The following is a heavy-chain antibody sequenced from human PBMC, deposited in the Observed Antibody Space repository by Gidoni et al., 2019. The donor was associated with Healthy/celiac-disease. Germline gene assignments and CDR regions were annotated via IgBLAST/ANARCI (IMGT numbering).Heavy chain of an antibody. D-gene: IGHD5-12*01. CDR1: GGSFSGYY. CDR2: INHSGST. V-gene: IGHV4-34*01. J-gene: IGHJ4*02. CDR3: ARPHRDGYKIRYYFDY. Sequence: QVQLQQCGAGLSQPSETLSLTCAVYGGSFSGYYWSWIRQPPGKGLEWIGEINHSGSTNYNPSLKSRVTISVDTSKNQYSLKLSSVTAADTAVYYCARPHRDGYKIRYYFDYWGQGTLVTVSS.